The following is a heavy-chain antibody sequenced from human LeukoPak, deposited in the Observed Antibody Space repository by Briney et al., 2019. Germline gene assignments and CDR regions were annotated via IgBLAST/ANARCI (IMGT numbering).Heavy chain of an antibody. D-gene: IGHD3-10*01. CDR1: GFNFNNYV. CDR3: ARGAEKILSFGEYPSDAFDI. J-gene: IGHJ3*02. CDR2: ISFDGREK. Sequence: GGSLRLSCAASGFNFNNYVMHWVRQAPGKGLEWVTEISFDGREKTYVDSVKGRFAISRDSPKNTVYLQMDSLRAEDTAVYYCARGAEKILSFGEYPSDAFDIWGQGTMVSVTS. V-gene: IGHV3-30*03.